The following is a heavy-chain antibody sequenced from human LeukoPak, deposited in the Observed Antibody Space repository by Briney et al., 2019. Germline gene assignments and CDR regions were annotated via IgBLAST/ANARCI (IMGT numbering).Heavy chain of an antibody. CDR3: ARDLAKKYDGSGNH. J-gene: IGHJ5*02. D-gene: IGHD3-22*01. CDR2: IKQDGSEK. Sequence: GGSLRLSCAASGFTFSTYWMSWVRQAPGKGLEWVANIKQDGSEKYYVDSVKGRFTISRDNAKNSLYLQMNSLRAEDTAVYYCARDLAKKYDGSGNHWGQGTLVTVSS. V-gene: IGHV3-7*01. CDR1: GFTFSTYW.